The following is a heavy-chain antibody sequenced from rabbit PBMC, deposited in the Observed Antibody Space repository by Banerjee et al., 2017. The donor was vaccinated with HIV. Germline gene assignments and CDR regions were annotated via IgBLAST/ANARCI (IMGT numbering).Heavy chain of an antibody. CDR2: IDPDFRNI. J-gene: IGHJ4*01. CDR1: GFDFSSYG. CDR3: ARGYASSSGYYHFNL. D-gene: IGHD1-1*01. V-gene: IGHV1S47*01. Sequence: LVESGGGLVQPGGSLKLSCKASGFDFSSYGVSWVRQAPGKGLEWIGYIDPDFRNINYASWVNGRFTISSHNAQNTVFLQMTSLTASDTATYFCARGYASSSGYYHFNLWGPGTLVTVS.